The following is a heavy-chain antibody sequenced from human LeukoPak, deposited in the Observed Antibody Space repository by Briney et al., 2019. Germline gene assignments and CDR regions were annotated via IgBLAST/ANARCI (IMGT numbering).Heavy chain of an antibody. V-gene: IGHV4-4*09. CDR3: ARRAHSSSWYYFDY. D-gene: IGHD6-13*01. CDR2: IYASVST. J-gene: IGHJ4*02. CDR1: GGSISSYY. Sequence: SETLSLTCTVSGGSISSYYWSWIRQPPGKGLEWVGYIYASVSTNYNPSLKSRVTISVDTSKNQFSLKLSSVTAADTAVYYCARRAHSSSWYYFDYWGQGTLVTVSS.